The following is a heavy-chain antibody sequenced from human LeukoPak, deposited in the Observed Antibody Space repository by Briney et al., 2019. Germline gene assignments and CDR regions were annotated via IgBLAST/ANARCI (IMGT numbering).Heavy chain of an antibody. D-gene: IGHD3-3*01. CDR2: INHSGST. J-gene: IGHJ4*02. Sequence: PSETLSLTCSVSGGSISLSYYYWSWIRRPPGKGLEWIGEINHSGSTNYNPSLKSRVTISVDTSKNQFSLKLSSVTAADTAVYYCARGLNSQVDFWSGYYPPYFDYWGQGTLVTVSS. CDR3: ARGLNSQVDFWSGYYPPYFDY. CDR1: GGSISLSYYY. V-gene: IGHV4-34*01.